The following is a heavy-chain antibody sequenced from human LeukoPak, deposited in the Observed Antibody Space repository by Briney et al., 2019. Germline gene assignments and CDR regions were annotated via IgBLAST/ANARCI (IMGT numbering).Heavy chain of an antibody. CDR2: ISSSSSYI. CDR3: ASGDSSSTSCYDY. J-gene: IGHJ4*02. D-gene: IGHD2-2*01. V-gene: IGHV3-21*01. Sequence: PGGSLRLSCAASGFTFSSYSMNWVRQAPGKGLEWVSSISSSSSYIYYADSVKGRFTISRDNAKNSLYLQMNSLRAEDTAVYYCASGDSSSTSCYDYWGQGTLVTVSS. CDR1: GFTFSSYS.